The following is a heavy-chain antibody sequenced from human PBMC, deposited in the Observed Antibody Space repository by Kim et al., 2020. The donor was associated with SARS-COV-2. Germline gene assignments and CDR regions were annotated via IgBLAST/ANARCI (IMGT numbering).Heavy chain of an antibody. J-gene: IGHJ6*02. CDR1: GFTFSSYS. CDR3: ARGRGQWLSLGGDYYYYGMDV. CDR2: ISSSSSYI. Sequence: GGSLRLSCAASGFTFSSYSMNWVRQAPGKGLEWVSSISSSSSYIYYADSVKGRFTISRDNAKNSLYLQMNSLRAEDTAVYYCARGRGQWLSLGGDYYYYGMDVWGQGTTVTVSS. V-gene: IGHV3-21*01. D-gene: IGHD6-19*01.